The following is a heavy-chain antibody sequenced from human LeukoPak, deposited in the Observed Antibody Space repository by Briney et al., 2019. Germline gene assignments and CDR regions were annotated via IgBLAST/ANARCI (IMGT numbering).Heavy chain of an antibody. CDR3: ARAYGEYYYMHL. D-gene: IGHD7-27*01. J-gene: IGHJ6*03. CDR2: ISSSGSTM. V-gene: IGHV3-48*01. Sequence: PGGSLRLACAASGFTFSSYSMNWVRQAPGKGLEWVSFISSSGSTMYFADSVKGRFTISRDNAKTSLYLQMSSLRAEDTAVYYCARAYGEYYYMHLGPKGPTDPVSS. CDR1: GFTFSSYS.